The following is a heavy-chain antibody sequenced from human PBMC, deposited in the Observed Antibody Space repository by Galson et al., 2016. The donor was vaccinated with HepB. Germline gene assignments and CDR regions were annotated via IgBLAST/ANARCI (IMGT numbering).Heavy chain of an antibody. V-gene: IGHV1-18*01. D-gene: IGHD6-13*01. J-gene: IGHJ4*02. Sequence: SVKVSCKASGYNFTRFGISWVRQAPGQGLEWMGWISAYNGNTNYAQKLQGRVTMTTDTSTSTVYMELSSLKSEDTAVYFCARDPSPGTAAAAYFDYWGQGTLVTVSS. CDR2: ISAYNGNT. CDR1: GYNFTRFG. CDR3: ARDPSPGTAAAAYFDY.